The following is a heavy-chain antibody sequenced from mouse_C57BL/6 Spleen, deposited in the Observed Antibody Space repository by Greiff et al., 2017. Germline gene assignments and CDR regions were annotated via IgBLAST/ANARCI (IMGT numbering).Heavy chain of an antibody. V-gene: IGHV14-4*01. Sequence: EVKLMESGAELVRPGASVKLSCTASGFNIKDDYMHWVKQRPEQGLEWIGWIDPENGDTEYASKFQGKATITADTSSNTAYLQLSSLTSEDTAVYYCTANSNWGFAYWGQGTLVTVSA. CDR2: IDPENGDT. D-gene: IGHD2-5*01. CDR3: TANSNWGFAY. J-gene: IGHJ3*01. CDR1: GFNIKDDY.